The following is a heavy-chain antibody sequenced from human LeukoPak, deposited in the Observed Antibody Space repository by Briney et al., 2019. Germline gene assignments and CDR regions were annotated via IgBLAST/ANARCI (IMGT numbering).Heavy chain of an antibody. CDR2: INPNSGGT. CDR3: ARSPVEEFDS. J-gene: IGHJ4*02. Sequence: ASVKVSCKASGYTFTGHYMHWVRQAPGQGLEWMGWINPNSGGTNYAQQFQGRVTMTRDTSISTAYMELSRLRSDDTAVYYCARSPVEEFDSWGQGTLVTVSS. V-gene: IGHV1-2*02. CDR1: GYTFTGHY. D-gene: IGHD2-21*01.